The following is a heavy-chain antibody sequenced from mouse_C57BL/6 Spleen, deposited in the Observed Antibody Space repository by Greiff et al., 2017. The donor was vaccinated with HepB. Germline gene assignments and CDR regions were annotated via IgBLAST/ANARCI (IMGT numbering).Heavy chain of an antibody. V-gene: IGHV14-4*01. Sequence: VQLQQSGAELVRPGASVKLSCTASGFNIKDDYMHWVKQRPEQGLEWIGWIDPENGDTEYASKFQGKATITADTSSNTAYLQPSSLTSEDTAVYYCTTGLGRGFAYWGQGTLVTVSA. D-gene: IGHD4-1*01. CDR3: TTGLGRGFAY. CDR1: GFNIKDDY. CDR2: IDPENGDT. J-gene: IGHJ3*01.